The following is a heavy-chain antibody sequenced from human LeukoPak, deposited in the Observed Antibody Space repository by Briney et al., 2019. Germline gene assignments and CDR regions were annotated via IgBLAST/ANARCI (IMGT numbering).Heavy chain of an antibody. Sequence: GGSLRLSCAASGFTFSSYGMHWVRQAPGKGLEWVAVISYDGSNKYYADSVKGRFTISRDNSKNTLYLQMNSLRAEDTAVYYCAKDPLAYCGGDCGPPDYWGQGTLVTVSS. V-gene: IGHV3-30*18. CDR2: ISYDGSNK. CDR1: GFTFSSYG. CDR3: AKDPLAYCGGDCGPPDY. J-gene: IGHJ4*02. D-gene: IGHD2-21*02.